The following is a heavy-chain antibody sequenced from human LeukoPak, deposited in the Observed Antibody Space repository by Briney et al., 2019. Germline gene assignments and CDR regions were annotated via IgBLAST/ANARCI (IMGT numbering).Heavy chain of an antibody. CDR1: GFTFSSYG. CDR2: ISYDGSNK. V-gene: IGHV3-30*03. Sequence: PGGSLRLSCAASGFTFSSYGMHWVRQAPGKGLEWVAVISYDGSNKYYADSVKGRFTISRDNAKNSLYLQMNSLRAEDTAVYYCARVVVGVPSAQDRDYWGQGTLVTVSS. CDR3: ARVVVGVPSAQDRDY. D-gene: IGHD2-21*01. J-gene: IGHJ4*02.